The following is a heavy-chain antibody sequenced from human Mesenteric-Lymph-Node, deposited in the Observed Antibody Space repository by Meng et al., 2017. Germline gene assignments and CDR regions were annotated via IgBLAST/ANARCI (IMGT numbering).Heavy chain of an antibody. CDR2: IYHSGRT. D-gene: IGHD4-17*01. CDR3: TTLYGDSIS. CDR1: VGSTGNDQW. V-gene: IGHV4-4*02. J-gene: IGHJ4*02. Sequence: VQVRGRGHGLGKLYQLLPLTCTVSVGSTGNDQWWRWARQAQGKGLEWIGKIYHSGRTNYNPSVKSRVSMSVDKSQNHFSLRLSSVTAADTAVYYCTTLYGDSISWGQGTLVTVSS.